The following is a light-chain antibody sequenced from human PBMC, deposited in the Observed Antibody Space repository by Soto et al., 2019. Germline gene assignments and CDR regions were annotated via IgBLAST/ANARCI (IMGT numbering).Light chain of an antibody. CDR2: EVS. V-gene: IGLV2-14*01. CDR3: SSFTSNYFYV. CDR1: SGDIGASNY. Sequence: QSVLTQPASVSGSPGQSVTISCSGTSGDIGASNYVSWYQQFPGKAPKLMISEVSNRPSGVSSRFSGSKSGNTASLTISGLQAEDEADYYCSSFTSNYFYVFGPGTKVTVL. J-gene: IGLJ1*01.